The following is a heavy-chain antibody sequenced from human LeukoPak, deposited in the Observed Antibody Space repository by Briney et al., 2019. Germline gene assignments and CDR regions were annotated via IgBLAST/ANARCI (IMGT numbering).Heavy chain of an antibody. Sequence: PSETLSLTCAVYGGSFSGYYWSWIRQPPGKGLEWIGEINHSGSTNYNPSLKSQVTISVDTSKNQFSLKLSSVTAADTAVYYCARGRVTIFGVVLINWFDPWGQGTLVTVSS. J-gene: IGHJ5*02. CDR2: INHSGST. CDR3: ARGRVTIFGVVLINWFDP. D-gene: IGHD3-3*01. V-gene: IGHV4-34*01. CDR1: GGSFSGYY.